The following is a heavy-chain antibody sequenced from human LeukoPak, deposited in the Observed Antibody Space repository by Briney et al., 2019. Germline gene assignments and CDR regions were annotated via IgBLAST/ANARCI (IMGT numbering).Heavy chain of an antibody. D-gene: IGHD4-23*01. CDR3: ARDYGGNSDFDY. J-gene: IGHJ4*02. Sequence: PGRSLRLSCAASGFTFSSFSMNWVRQAPGKGLEWVSSIGSSSTYIYYADSVKGRFTISRDNAKNSLYLQMNSLRAEDTAVYYCARDYGGNSDFDYWGQGTLVTVSS. V-gene: IGHV3-21*01. CDR2: IGSSSTYI. CDR1: GFTFSSFS.